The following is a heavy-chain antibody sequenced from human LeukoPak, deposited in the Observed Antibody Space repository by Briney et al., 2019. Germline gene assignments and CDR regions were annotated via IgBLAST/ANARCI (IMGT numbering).Heavy chain of an antibody. V-gene: IGHV3-23*01. J-gene: IGHJ4*02. D-gene: IGHD6-6*01. Sequence: GGSLRLSCAASGFTFRGYAMNWVRQAPGKGLEWVSGISEGGGSANYADSVKGRFTISRDNFNSMLYLQLNSLRAEDTATYYCVKPTRPLGAFDYWGLGTLVTVSS. CDR2: ISEGGGSA. CDR3: VKPTRPLGAFDY. CDR1: GFTFRGYA.